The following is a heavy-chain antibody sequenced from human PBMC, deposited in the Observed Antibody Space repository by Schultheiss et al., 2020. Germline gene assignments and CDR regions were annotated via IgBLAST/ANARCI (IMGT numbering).Heavy chain of an antibody. D-gene: IGHD1-26*01. V-gene: IGHV4-39*01. J-gene: IGHJ4*02. CDR2: VFYRGGT. CDR1: GGSISSSSYY. Sequence: GSLRLSCTVSGGSISSSSYYWGWIRQSPGKGLEWIGSVFYRGGTYYNPSLSSRVTISIDTSKNQFSLKLTSVTATDTAVYYCARGGSYYAVDYWGQGTLVTVSS. CDR3: ARGGSYYAVDY.